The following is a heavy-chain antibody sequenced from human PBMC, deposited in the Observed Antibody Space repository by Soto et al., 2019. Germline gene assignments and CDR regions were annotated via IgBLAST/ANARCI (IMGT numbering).Heavy chain of an antibody. CDR1: GFTFSTYA. CDR3: ARDRSMGATDY. J-gene: IGHJ4*02. V-gene: IGHV3-30-3*01. Sequence: QAQLVESGGGVVQPGRSLRLSCAASGFTFSTYAMHWVRQAPGKGLEWVAVISYDGNNQYYADSVKGRFTISRDNSKNTLYLQMNSLRPEDTAVFYCARDRSMGATDYWGQGTLVTVSS. D-gene: IGHD1-26*01. CDR2: ISYDGNNQ.